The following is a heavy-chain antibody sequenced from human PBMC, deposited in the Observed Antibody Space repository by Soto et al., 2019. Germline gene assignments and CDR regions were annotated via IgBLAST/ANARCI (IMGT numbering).Heavy chain of an antibody. CDR2: ISGTDTA. CDR3: ARGPAATAFYFDY. CDR1: GFTFRSFS. Sequence: GGSLRLSCVASGFTFRSFSLNWVRQAPGKGLEWVSYISGTDTAYYADSVKGRFTISRDSAKNSAYLHMTSVREEDTAVYYCARGPAATAFYFDYWGQGTPVTVSS. D-gene: IGHD6-25*01. J-gene: IGHJ4*02. V-gene: IGHV3-48*02.